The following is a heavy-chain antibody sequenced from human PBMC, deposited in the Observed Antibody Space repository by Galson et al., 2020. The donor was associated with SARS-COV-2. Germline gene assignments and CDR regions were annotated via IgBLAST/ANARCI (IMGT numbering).Heavy chain of an antibody. J-gene: IGHJ3*02. V-gene: IGHV3-23*01. D-gene: IGHD2-15*01. Sequence: GGSLRLSCAGSGFSIGTYAMAWVRQAPGKGLEWVSGISASGSSDQKSHSVKGRFTISRDNSKNILFLQMNGLGGEDTALYYCARDRRSCSGASCSSSGMGAFDMWGQGTMVTVSS. CDR3: ARDRRSCSGASCSSSGMGAFDM. CDR2: ISASGSSD. CDR1: GFSIGTYA.